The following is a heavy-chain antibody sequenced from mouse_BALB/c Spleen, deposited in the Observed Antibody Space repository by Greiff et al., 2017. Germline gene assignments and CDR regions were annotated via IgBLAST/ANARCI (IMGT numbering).Heavy chain of an antibody. CDR1: GYSFTSYY. J-gene: IGHJ2*01. V-gene: IGHV1S135*01. Sequence: VQLQQSGPELMKPGASVKISCKASGYSFTSYYMHWVKQSHGKSLEWIGYIDPFNGGTSYNQKFKGKATLTVDKSSSTAYMHLSSLTSEDSAVYYCTDGYYDYWGQGTTLTVSS. D-gene: IGHD2-3*01. CDR2: IDPFNGGT. CDR3: TDGYYDY.